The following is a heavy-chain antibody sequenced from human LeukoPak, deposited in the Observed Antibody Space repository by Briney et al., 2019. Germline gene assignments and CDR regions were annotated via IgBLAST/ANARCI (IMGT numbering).Heavy chain of an antibody. Sequence: GGSLRLSCAASGFTFSSYGMHWVRQAPGKGLEWVAVIWYDGSNKYYADSVKGQFTISRDNSKNTLYLQMNSLRAEDTAVYYCARDLTQLWDYFDYWGQGTLVTVSS. J-gene: IGHJ4*02. CDR1: GFTFSSYG. V-gene: IGHV3-33*01. D-gene: IGHD3-10*01. CDR2: IWYDGSNK. CDR3: ARDLTQLWDYFDY.